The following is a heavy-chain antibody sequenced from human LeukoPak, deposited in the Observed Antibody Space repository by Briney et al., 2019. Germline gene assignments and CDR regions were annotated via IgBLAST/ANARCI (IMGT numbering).Heavy chain of an antibody. V-gene: IGHV4-34*01. D-gene: IGHD3-22*01. J-gene: IGHJ6*02. CDR3: ARGRIAKIVVVHSFSYGMDV. CDR2: ISDYTGDT. Sequence: SETLSLTCTVYGGSFTDYFWTWIRQSPGKGLEWIGEISDYTGDTNYNPSLNSRVSISLEKSKNQFSLELRSVTAADTAVYYCARGRIAKIVVVHSFSYGMDVWGQGTTVTVSS. CDR1: GGSFTDYF.